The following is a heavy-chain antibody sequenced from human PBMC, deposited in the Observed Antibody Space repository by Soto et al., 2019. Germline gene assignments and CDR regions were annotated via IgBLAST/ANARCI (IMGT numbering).Heavy chain of an antibody. V-gene: IGHV1-18*01. D-gene: IGHD1-26*01. J-gene: IGHJ4*02. CDR3: ARDAAVGLFDY. Sequence: QVQLVESGAEVKKPGASVKVSCKASGYTFTSYGISWVRQAPGQGLEWMGWINPYNGNTKYAQKLQGRVTMTTDTSTSTAYMELRSLRSDDTAMYYCARDAAVGLFDYWGQGTLVTVSS. CDR1: GYTFTSYG. CDR2: INPYNGNT.